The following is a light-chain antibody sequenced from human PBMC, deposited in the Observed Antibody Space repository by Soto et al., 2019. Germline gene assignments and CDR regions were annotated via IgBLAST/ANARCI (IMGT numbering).Light chain of an antibody. Sequence: ILMTQSPATLSVSPGGRATLSCGASQSISDTLAWYQQKPGQAPRLLSYSASRGATGFPARFSGSGSGTEFTLTISSLQSEDSAVYYCQQYNSWLWTFGQGTKVDIK. J-gene: IGKJ1*01. V-gene: IGKV3-15*01. CDR2: SAS. CDR3: QQYNSWLWT. CDR1: QSISDT.